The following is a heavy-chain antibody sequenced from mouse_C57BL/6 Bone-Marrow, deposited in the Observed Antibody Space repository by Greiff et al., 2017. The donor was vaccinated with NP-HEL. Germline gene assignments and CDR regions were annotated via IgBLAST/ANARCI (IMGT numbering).Heavy chain of an antibody. CDR1: GFNIKDYY. Sequence: VQLKESGAELVRPGASVKLSCTASGFNIKDYYMHWVKQRPEQGLEWIGRFDPEDGDTEYAPKFQGKATMTADTSSNTAYLQLISLTSEDTAVYYCTTSSNWAWFAYWGQGTLVTVSA. CDR2: FDPEDGDT. D-gene: IGHD4-1*01. J-gene: IGHJ3*01. CDR3: TTSSNWAWFAY. V-gene: IGHV14-1*01.